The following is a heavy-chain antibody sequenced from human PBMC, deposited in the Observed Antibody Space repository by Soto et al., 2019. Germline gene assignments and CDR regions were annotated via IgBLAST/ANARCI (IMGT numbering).Heavy chain of an antibody. CDR2: IIPILGIA. CDR3: AREGKNYYYYMDV. Sequence: SVKVSCKASGGTFSSYTISWVRQAPGQGLEWMGRIIPILGIANYAQKFQGRVTITADKSTSTAYMELGSLRSEDTAVYYCAREGKNYYYYMDVWGKGTTVTVSS. J-gene: IGHJ6*03. CDR1: GGTFSSYT. V-gene: IGHV1-69*04. D-gene: IGHD3-10*01.